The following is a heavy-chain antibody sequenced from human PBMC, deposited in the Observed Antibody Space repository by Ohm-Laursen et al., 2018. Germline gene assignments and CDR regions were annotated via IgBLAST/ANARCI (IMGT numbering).Heavy chain of an antibody. CDR3: AKDSSGGYYGMHV. V-gene: IGHV3-9*01. D-gene: IGHD3-10*01. CDR2: ITWNSGSI. J-gene: IGHJ6*02. CDR1: GFTFDDYA. Sequence: SLRLSCAASGFTFDDYAMHWVRQAPGKGLEWVSGITWNSGSIGYADSVKGRFTISRDNAKNSLYLQMNSLRAEDTALYYCAKDSSGGYYGMHVWGQGTTVTVSS.